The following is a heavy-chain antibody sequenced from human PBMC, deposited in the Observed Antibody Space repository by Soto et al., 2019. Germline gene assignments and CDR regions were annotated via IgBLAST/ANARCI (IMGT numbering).Heavy chain of an antibody. CDR1: GYTFTSYG. V-gene: IGHV1-18*01. CDR3: GRGDDQTGDYPFDY. Sequence: ASVKVSCKASGYTFTSYGIRWVRQAHGQGLEWMGWISASNGNTNYAQKLQGRVTMNTDTSTRTAYMELGSLRSDDTAGYYCGRGDDQTGDYPFDYWGQGTLVTVS. J-gene: IGHJ4*02. CDR2: ISASNGNT. D-gene: IGHD3-9*01.